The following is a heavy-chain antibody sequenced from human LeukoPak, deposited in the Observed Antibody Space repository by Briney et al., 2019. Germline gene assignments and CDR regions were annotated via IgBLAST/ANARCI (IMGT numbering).Heavy chain of an antibody. CDR3: ARSAWTYDY. J-gene: IGHJ4*02. Sequence: TSETLSLTCAVYGGSFSGYYWSWIRQPPGKGLEWIGYIYYSGNTIYNPSLKSRVTISVDTSKDQFSLDLSSVTAADTALYYCARSAWTYDYWGQGILVTVSS. V-gene: IGHV4-59*01. CDR2: IYYSGNT. D-gene: IGHD5-12*01. CDR1: GGSFSGYY.